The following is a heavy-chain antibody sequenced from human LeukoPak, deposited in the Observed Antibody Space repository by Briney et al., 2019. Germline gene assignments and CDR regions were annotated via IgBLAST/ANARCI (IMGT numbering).Heavy chain of an antibody. CDR2: ISSNGHNP. D-gene: IGHD3-16*01. CDR3: AKGDSYYYLDV. Sequence: GGSLRLSCAASGFTFSRSWMHWVRQGPGKGLEWVATISSNGHNPYYSDSVKGRFTISRDNSINTLYLQVSSPSAEDTAVYYCAKGDSYYYLDVWGKGTAVTVSS. J-gene: IGHJ6*03. CDR1: GFTFSRSW. V-gene: IGHV3-23*01.